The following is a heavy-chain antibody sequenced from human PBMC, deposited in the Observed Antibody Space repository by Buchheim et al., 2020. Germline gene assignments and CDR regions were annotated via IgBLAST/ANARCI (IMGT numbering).Heavy chain of an antibody. D-gene: IGHD5-24*01. CDR1: GGSINSYC. J-gene: IGHJ2*01. Sequence: QVQLQESGPGLVKPSETLSLTCSVSGGSINSYCWSWIRQSPGKGLEWIGHVYYSGSTNYNPSLKSRVTISVDTSTKPFSLKLSSVTPADTAVYYCARSGDGYNNWYFDLWGRGTL. CDR3: ARSGDGYNNWYFDL. CDR2: VYYSGST. V-gene: IGHV4-59*01.